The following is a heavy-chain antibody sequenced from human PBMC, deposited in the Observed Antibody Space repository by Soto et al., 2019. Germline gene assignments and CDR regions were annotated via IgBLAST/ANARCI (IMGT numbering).Heavy chain of an antibody. J-gene: IGHJ4*02. Sequence: QITLKESGPTLVKPTQTLTLTCTFSGFSLSTTGVGVGWIRQPPGKALEWLALIYWDETKRYSPSLKSRLTITKDTSKNQVVLTMTNMDPVDTATYYCAHRPVAVADDFFDSWGQGTLVTISS. CDR2: IYWDETK. CDR3: AHRPVAVADDFFDS. V-gene: IGHV2-5*02. D-gene: IGHD6-19*01. CDR1: GFSLSTTGVG.